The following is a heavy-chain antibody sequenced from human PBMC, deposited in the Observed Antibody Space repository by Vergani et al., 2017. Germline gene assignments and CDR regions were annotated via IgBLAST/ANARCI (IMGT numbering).Heavy chain of an antibody. J-gene: IGHJ6*03. Sequence: QVQLQESGPGLVKPSETLSLTCTVSGGSVSSGSYYWSWIRQPAGKGLEWIGYIYYSGSTNYNPSLKSRVTISVDTSTSTVYMELSSLRSEDTAVYYCARDYLGYCSSTSCYTVSYYMDVWGKGTTVTVSS. CDR3: ARDYLGYCSSTSCYTVSYYMDV. V-gene: IGHV4-61*10. CDR2: IYYSGST. CDR1: GGSVSSGSYY. D-gene: IGHD2-2*02.